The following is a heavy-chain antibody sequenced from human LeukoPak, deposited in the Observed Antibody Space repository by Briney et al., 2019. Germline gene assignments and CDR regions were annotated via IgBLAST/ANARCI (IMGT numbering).Heavy chain of an antibody. Sequence: SETLSLTCTVSGGSITNYYWTWIRQPPGKGLEWIGYIHYSGSTNYNPSLKSRVTISVDTSKNQFSLKLSSVTAADTAVYYCARWYSSSSPYYYGMDVWGQGTTVTVSS. CDR3: ARWYSSSSPYYYGMDV. CDR2: IHYSGST. D-gene: IGHD6-13*01. J-gene: IGHJ6*02. CDR1: GGSITNYY. V-gene: IGHV4-59*12.